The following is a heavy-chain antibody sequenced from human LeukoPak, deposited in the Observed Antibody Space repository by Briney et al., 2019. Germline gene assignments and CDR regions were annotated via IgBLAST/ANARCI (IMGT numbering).Heavy chain of an antibody. D-gene: IGHD6-19*01. CDR1: GFTFSSYS. J-gene: IGHJ4*02. V-gene: IGHV3-21*01. CDR3: ARAAVAGYFDY. Sequence: GRSLRLSCAASGFTFSSYSMNWVRQAPGKGLEWVSSISSSSSYIYYADSVKGRFTISRDNAKNSLYLQMNSLRAEDTAVYYCARAAVAGYFDYWGQGTLVTVSS. CDR2: ISSSSSYI.